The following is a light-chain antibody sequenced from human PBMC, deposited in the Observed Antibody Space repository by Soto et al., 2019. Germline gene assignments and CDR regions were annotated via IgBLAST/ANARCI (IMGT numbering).Light chain of an antibody. CDR3: QQYNGWPYT. V-gene: IGKV3-15*01. CDR1: QSVSRN. Sequence: EIVMTQSPATLSVSPGERATLSCRASQSVSRNLAWYRQEPGQAPRLLIYGASTRATATPARFSGSGSGTEFTLTISSLQSEDFAVYYCQQYNGWPYTFGGGTKVDIK. J-gene: IGKJ4*01. CDR2: GAS.